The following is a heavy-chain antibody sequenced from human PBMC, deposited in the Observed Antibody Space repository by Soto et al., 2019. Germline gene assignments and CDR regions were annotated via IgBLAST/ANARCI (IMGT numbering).Heavy chain of an antibody. CDR1: GGTFSSYA. J-gene: IGHJ5*02. CDR3: ARDRGPMVRGVRFDP. V-gene: IGHV1-18*01. D-gene: IGHD3-10*01. Sequence: GASVKVSCKASGGTFSSYAISWVRQAPGQGLEWMGWIGAYNGNTNYAQKLQGRVTMTTDTSTSTAYMELRSLRSDDTAVYYCARDRGPMVRGVRFDPWGQGTLVTVSS. CDR2: IGAYNGNT.